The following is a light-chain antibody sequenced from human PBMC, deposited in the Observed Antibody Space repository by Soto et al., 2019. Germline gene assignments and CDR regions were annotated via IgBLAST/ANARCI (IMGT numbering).Light chain of an antibody. J-gene: IGLJ3*02. CDR1: NIGSKS. V-gene: IGLV3-21*02. CDR2: DDS. CDR3: QVWDSSNRGV. Sequence: SYELTQPPSVSVAPGQTARITCGGNNIGSKSVHWYQQKPGQAPVVVVYDDSDRPSGIPERFSGSNSGNTATLTITKDEGGDEADYYCQVWDSSNRGVFGGGTKLTVL.